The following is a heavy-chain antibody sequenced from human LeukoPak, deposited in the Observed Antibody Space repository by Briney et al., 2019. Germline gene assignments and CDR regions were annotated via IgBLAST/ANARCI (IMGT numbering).Heavy chain of an antibody. CDR1: GFTFSSYS. CDR2: ISSSSSYI. Sequence: GGSLRLSCAASGFTFSSYSMNWVRQAPGKGLEWDSSISSSSSYIYYADSVKGRFTISRDNAKNSLYLQMNSLRAEDTAVYYCARVPYYYDSSGYYQTDYWGQGTLVTVSS. V-gene: IGHV3-21*01. J-gene: IGHJ4*02. D-gene: IGHD3-22*01. CDR3: ARVPYYYDSSGYYQTDY.